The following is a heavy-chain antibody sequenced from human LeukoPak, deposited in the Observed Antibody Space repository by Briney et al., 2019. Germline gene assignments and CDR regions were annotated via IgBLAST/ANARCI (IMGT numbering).Heavy chain of an antibody. CDR1: GGSFSGYY. D-gene: IGHD3-9*01. V-gene: IGHV4-34*01. CDR3: ARSLTGYFYTSFDP. J-gene: IGHJ5*02. CDR2: INHSGST. Sequence: SETLSLTCAVYGGSFSGYYWSWIRQPPGKGLEWIGEINHSGSTNYNPSLKSRLTISVDSPNDQFSLMLSSVTAADTAVYYCARSLTGYFYTSFDPWGQGTQVTVSS.